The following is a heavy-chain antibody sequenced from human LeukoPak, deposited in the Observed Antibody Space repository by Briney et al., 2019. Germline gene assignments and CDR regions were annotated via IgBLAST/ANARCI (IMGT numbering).Heavy chain of an antibody. V-gene: IGHV3-23*01. D-gene: IGHD3-22*01. CDR1: GFTFSSYA. J-gene: IGHJ3*02. Sequence: GGSLRLSCAASGFTFSSYAMSWVRQAPGKGLEWVSAISGSGGSTYYADSVKGRFTISRDNSKNTLYLQMNSLRAEDTAVYYYAKEKSAMIVPLDAFDIWGQGTMVTVSS. CDR3: AKEKSAMIVPLDAFDI. CDR2: ISGSGGST.